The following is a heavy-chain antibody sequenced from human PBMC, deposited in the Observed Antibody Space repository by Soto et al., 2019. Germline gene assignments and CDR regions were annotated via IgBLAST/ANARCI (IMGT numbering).Heavy chain of an antibody. Sequence: QVQLVQSGAEVKKPGASVKVSCKASGYTFTGYYIHWVRQAPGQGLEWMGGIIPIFGTANYAQKFQGRVTITADESTSTAYMELSSLRSEDTAVYYCARGKSMVRGVIIGSRLDYWGQGTLVTVSS. CDR2: IIPIFGTA. CDR1: GYTFTGYY. J-gene: IGHJ4*02. CDR3: ARGKSMVRGVIIGSRLDY. V-gene: IGHV1-69*01. D-gene: IGHD3-10*01.